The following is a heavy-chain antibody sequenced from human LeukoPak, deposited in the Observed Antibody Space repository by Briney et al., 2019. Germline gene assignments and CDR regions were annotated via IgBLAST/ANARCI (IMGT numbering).Heavy chain of an antibody. CDR3: ARELVVPAAIGPYYYYYMDV. V-gene: IGHV4-59*01. Sequence: SETLSLTCTVSGGSISSYYWSWIRQPPGKGLEWIGYIYYSGSTNYNPSLKSRVTISVDTSKNQFSLKLSSVTAADTAVYYCARELVVPAAIGPYYYYYMDVWGKGTTVTVSS. D-gene: IGHD2-2*01. J-gene: IGHJ6*03. CDR1: GGSISSYY. CDR2: IYYSGST.